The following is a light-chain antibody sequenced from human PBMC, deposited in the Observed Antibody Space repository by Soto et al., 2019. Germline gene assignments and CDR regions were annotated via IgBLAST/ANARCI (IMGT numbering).Light chain of an antibody. V-gene: IGLV2-14*01. CDR2: DVS. Sequence: QSVLTQPASVSGSPGQSITISCTGTSSDVGGYNYVSWYQQHPGKAPKLMIYDVSNRPSGVSNRFSGSKSGNTASRTISGRQAEDEADYYCSSYTSSSTLGVVFGGGTKLTVL. J-gene: IGLJ2*01. CDR3: SSYTSSSTLGVV. CDR1: SSDVGGYNY.